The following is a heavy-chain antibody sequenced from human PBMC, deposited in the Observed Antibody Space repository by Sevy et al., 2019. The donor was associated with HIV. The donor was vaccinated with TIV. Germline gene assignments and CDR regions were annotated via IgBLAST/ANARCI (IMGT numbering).Heavy chain of an antibody. V-gene: IGHV4-30-4*02. CDR2: IYYSGST. J-gene: IGHJ4*02. D-gene: IGHD3-22*01. Sequence: SDTLSLTCTVSDGSISSGDYYWSWIRQPPGKGLEWIGYIYYSGSTYYNPSLKSRVTISVDTSKNQFSLKLSSVTAADTAVYYCARADYYDSSGYLTPFDYWGQGTLVTVSS. CDR1: DGSISSGDYY. CDR3: ARADYYDSSGYLTPFDY.